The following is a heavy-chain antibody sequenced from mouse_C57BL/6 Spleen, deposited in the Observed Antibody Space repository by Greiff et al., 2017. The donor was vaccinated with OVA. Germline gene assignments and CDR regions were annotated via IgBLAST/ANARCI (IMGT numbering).Heavy chain of an antibody. CDR2: IRNKANGYTT. CDR3: ARYYDEAMDN. Sequence: EVKLMESGGGLVQPGGSLSLSCAASGFTFTDYYMSWVRQPPGKALEWLGFIRNKANGYTTEYSASVKGRFTISRDNSQSILYLQMNALRAEDSATYYCARYYDEAMDNRGQGNSVTVSS. CDR1: GFTFTDYY. J-gene: IGHJ4*01. D-gene: IGHD2-12*01. V-gene: IGHV7-3*01.